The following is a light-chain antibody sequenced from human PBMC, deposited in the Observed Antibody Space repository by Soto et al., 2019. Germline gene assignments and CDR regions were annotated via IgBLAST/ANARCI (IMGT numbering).Light chain of an antibody. CDR3: QHRSNWEFA. CDR1: QSVSVY. V-gene: IGKV3-11*01. CDR2: DAS. Sequence: EIVLTQSPATLSLSPGERATLSCRASQSVSVYLGWYQKKPGQAPRLLIYDASNRAAGIPARFSGSGSETDFTLTISSLVPEDFAVYYCQHRSNWEFAFGPGTKVDIK. J-gene: IGKJ3*01.